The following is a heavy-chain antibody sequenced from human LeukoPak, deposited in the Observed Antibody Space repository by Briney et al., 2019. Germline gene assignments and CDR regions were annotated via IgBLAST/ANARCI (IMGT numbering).Heavy chain of an antibody. CDR3: ARGATGDRLGY. V-gene: IGHV4-34*01. CDR1: GGSFSGYY. D-gene: IGHD7-27*01. CDR2: INHSGST. J-gene: IGHJ4*02. Sequence: SETLSLTCAVYGGSFSGYYWSWIRHPPGKGLEWIGQINHSGSTNYNPSLKSRVTISVDTSKNEFSLKLSSVTAADTAVYYCARGATGDRLGYWGQGTLVTVSS.